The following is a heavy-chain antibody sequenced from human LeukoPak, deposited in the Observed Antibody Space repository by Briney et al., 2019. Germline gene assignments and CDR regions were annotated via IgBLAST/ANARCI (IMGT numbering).Heavy chain of an antibody. CDR3: ARDYYSSSWYYYYGMDV. Sequence: PGGSLRLSCAASGFTFSNYWMIWVRQAPGKGLEWVSVIYSGGYTYYADSVKGRFTISRDNAKNSLYLQMNSLRAEDTAVYYCARDYYSSSWYYYYGMDVWGQGTPVTVSS. D-gene: IGHD6-6*01. CDR2: IYSGGYT. CDR1: GFTFSNYW. J-gene: IGHJ6*02. V-gene: IGHV3-66*01.